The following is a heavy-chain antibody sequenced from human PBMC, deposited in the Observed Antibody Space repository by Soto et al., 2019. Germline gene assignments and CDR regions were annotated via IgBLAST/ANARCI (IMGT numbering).Heavy chain of an antibody. CDR2: TRNKANSYTT. CDR3: ARVHYSGGTSFYYFDC. Sequence: GGSLRLSCAASGFTLSEHYMDWVRQAPGKGLEWVGRTRNKANSYTTEYAASVKGRFTISRDDSRNSLYLQMNSLKTEDTAVYYCARVHYSGGTSFYYFDCFGQGTLVTVSS. D-gene: IGHD2-15*01. V-gene: IGHV3-72*01. CDR1: GFTLSEHY. J-gene: IGHJ4*02.